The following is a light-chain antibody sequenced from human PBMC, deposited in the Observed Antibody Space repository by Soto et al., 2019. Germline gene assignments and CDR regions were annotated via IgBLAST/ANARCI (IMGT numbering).Light chain of an antibody. Sequence: QSVLTQPPSASVTPGQWVTISCSGSSSNIGNSYVFWYQQFPGMAPKLLIYRNNQRPSGVPDRFSGSKSGTSASLAIAGLRSEDESDYYCASWDVSLNGPVFGGGTKVTVL. V-gene: IGLV1-47*01. CDR1: SSNIGNSY. CDR2: RNN. J-gene: IGLJ3*02. CDR3: ASWDVSLNGPV.